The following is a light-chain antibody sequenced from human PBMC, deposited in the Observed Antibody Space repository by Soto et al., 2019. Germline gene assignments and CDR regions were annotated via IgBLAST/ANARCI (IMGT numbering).Light chain of an antibody. CDR3: QQYGSSPLVT. Sequence: EIVLTQSPGTLSLSPGERATLSCRASQSVSSSYLAWYQQKPGQAPRLLIYGASSRATGIPDRFSGSGSGTAFTLTISRLEPEEFAVYYCQQYGSSPLVTFGQGTRLEIK. J-gene: IGKJ5*01. CDR2: GAS. V-gene: IGKV3-20*01. CDR1: QSVSSSY.